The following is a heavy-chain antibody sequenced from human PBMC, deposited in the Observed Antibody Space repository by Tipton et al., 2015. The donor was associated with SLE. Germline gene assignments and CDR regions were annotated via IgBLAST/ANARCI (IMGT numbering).Heavy chain of an antibody. Sequence: TLSLTCTVSGGSISSSSYYWGWIRQPPGKGLEWIGEINHSGSTNYNPSLKSRVTISVDTSKNQFSLKLSSVTAADTAVYYCARARAFDIWGQGTMVTVSS. CDR2: INHSGST. CDR3: ARARAFDI. CDR1: GGSISSSSYY. V-gene: IGHV4-39*07. J-gene: IGHJ3*02.